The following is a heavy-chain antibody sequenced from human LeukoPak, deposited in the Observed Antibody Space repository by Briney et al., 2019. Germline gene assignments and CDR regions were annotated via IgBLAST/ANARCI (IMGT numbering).Heavy chain of an antibody. CDR2: IRYDGSNK. D-gene: IGHD6-19*01. J-gene: IGHJ6*03. CDR1: GFTFSSYG. Sequence: GGSLRLSCAASGFTFSSYGIHWVRQAPGKGLEWVAFIRYDGSNKYYADSVKGRFTISRDNSKNTLYLQMNSLRAEDTAVYYCAKDLDSSGWYSYNYMDVWGKGTTVTISS. V-gene: IGHV3-30*02. CDR3: AKDLDSSGWYSYNYMDV.